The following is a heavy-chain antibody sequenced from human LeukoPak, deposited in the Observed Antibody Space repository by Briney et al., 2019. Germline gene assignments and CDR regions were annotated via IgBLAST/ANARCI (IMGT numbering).Heavy chain of an antibody. CDR2: ISYDGSNK. D-gene: IGHD3-16*01. Sequence: GRSLRLSCAASGFTFSDYGMHWVRQAPGKGLEWVAVISYDGSNKYYADSVKGRFTTSRDNAKNSLYLQMNGLGAEDTAVYYCARELNGYGYYFFDYWGPGTLVTVSS. V-gene: IGHV3-30*03. CDR1: GFTFSDYG. CDR3: ARELNGYGYYFFDY. J-gene: IGHJ4*02.